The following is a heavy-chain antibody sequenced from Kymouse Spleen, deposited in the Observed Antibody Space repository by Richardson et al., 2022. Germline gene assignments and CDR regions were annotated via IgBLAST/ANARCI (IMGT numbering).Heavy chain of an antibody. CDR1: GGSISSGGYY. Sequence: QVQLQESGPGLVKPSQTLSLTCTVSGGSISSGGYYWSWIRQHPGKGLEWIGYIYYSGSTYYNPSLKSRVTISVDTSKNQFSLKLSSVTAADTAVYYCARNNWNYVDNWFDPWGQGTLVTVSS. V-gene: IGHV4-31*03. CDR2: IYYSGST. CDR3: ARNNWNYVDNWFDP. J-gene: IGHJ5*02. D-gene: IGHD1-7*01.